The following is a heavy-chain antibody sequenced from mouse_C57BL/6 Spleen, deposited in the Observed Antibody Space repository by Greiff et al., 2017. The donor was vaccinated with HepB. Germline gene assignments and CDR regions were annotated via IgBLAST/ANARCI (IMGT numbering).Heavy chain of an antibody. Sequence: EVKLVESGGDLVKPGGSLKLSCAASGFTFSSYGMSWARQTPDKRLEWVATISSGGSYTYYPDSVKGRFTISRDNAKNTLYLQMSSLKSEDTAMYYCARHEKGTTSYFDYWGQGTTLTVSS. D-gene: IGHD1-1*01. CDR3: ARHEKGTTSYFDY. J-gene: IGHJ2*01. V-gene: IGHV5-6*01. CDR2: ISSGGSYT. CDR1: GFTFSSYG.